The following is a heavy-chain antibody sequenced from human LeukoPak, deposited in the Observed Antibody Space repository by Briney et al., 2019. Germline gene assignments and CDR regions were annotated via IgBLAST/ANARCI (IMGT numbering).Heavy chain of an antibody. J-gene: IGHJ4*02. D-gene: IGHD2-21*02. CDR3: ARDRGNDFNSYFFDY. Sequence: QSGGSLRLSCAASGFTFSSYCMTWVRQAPGKGLEWVANIKQDGREKYYVDSVKGRFTISRDNAKNSLYLQMNSLRAEDTAVYYCARDRGNDFNSYFFDYWGQGILVTVSS. CDR1: GFTFSSYC. CDR2: IKQDGREK. V-gene: IGHV3-7*01.